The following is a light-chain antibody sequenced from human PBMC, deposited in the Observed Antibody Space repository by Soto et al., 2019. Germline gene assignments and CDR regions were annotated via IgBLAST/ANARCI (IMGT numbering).Light chain of an antibody. V-gene: IGKV4-1*01. CDR3: QQYYSPWT. Sequence: DIVMTQSPDSLAVSLGERATINCKSSQSVLYSSNNKNYLAWYQQKPGQPPKLLIYWASTRESGVPDRFSGSGSGTDFTLTISSLQAGDVAVYYCQQYYSPWTFGQGTTVEIK. CDR2: WAS. J-gene: IGKJ1*01. CDR1: QSVLYSSNNKNY.